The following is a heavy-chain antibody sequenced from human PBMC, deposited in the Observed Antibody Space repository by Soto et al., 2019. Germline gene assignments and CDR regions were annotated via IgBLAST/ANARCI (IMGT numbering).Heavy chain of an antibody. D-gene: IGHD6-19*01. V-gene: IGHV3-23*01. Sequence: PGGSLRLSCAASGFTFSSYTMRWVRQAPGKGLEWVAGISNKGDATYYEDSVKGRFTISRDNPQNTLFLQLSGLKFDDTAVYYCARGISVDGASYFDSWGQGTPVTVSS. J-gene: IGHJ4*02. CDR3: ARGISVDGASYFDS. CDR1: GFTFSSYT. CDR2: ISNKGDAT.